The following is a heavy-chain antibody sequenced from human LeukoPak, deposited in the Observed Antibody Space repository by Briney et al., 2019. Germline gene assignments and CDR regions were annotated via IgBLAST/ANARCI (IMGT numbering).Heavy chain of an antibody. CDR3: ARDSAGVATHNFDY. Sequence: PGGSLRLSCAASGFIFSTYEMNWVRQAPGKGLEWVSYITSSGSITYYADSVKGRFTISRDNAENSLYLQMNSLRAEDTAVYYCARDSAGVATHNFDYWGQGTLVTVSS. V-gene: IGHV3-48*03. J-gene: IGHJ4*02. D-gene: IGHD5-12*01. CDR1: GFIFSTYE. CDR2: ITSSGSIT.